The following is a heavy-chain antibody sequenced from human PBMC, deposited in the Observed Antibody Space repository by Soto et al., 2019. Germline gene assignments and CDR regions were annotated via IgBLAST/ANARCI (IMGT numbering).Heavy chain of an antibody. Sequence: SVKVSFKASCYPFTSYGVSWVRQAPGQGLEWMGWISTYNGDTNYAQNLQGRVTMTTDTSTSTAYMELRSLRSGDTAVYYCAREGPYTRGWYFDYWGQGTLVTVSS. V-gene: IGHV1-18*01. CDR2: ISTYNGDT. J-gene: IGHJ4*02. CDR3: AREGPYTRGWYFDY. D-gene: IGHD6-19*01. CDR1: CYPFTSYG.